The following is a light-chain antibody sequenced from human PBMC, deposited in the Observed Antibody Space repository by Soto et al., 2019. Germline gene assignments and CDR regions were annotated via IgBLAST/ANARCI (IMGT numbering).Light chain of an antibody. J-gene: IGKJ1*01. CDR2: GSS. V-gene: IGKV3-20*01. CDR1: QSVGSTY. CDR3: QQYGSSVWT. Sequence: EVVLTQSPDTLSLSPGERATLSCRASQSVGSTYLAWYQQKPGQPPRLLIYGSSTRASGIPDRFSGSGSGTDFTLTISRLEPEDFAVYYCQQYGSSVWTFGQGTKVEI.